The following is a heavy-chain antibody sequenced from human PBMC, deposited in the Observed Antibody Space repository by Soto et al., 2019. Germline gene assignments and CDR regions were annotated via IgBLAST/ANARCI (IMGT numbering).Heavy chain of an antibody. J-gene: IGHJ4*02. Sequence: EGQLVQSGGGVVQPGGSLRLSCTASGFAFDDYYMDWVRQVPGKGLEWLGRTRDKPNNYAAAYVASVKGRFTISRDASKDSMYLQMTTVKAEDTAVYYCARDTGGSYDYWGQGALVIVSS. CDR3: ARDTGGSYDY. CDR2: TRDKPNNYAA. V-gene: IGHV3-72*01. CDR1: GFAFDDYY. D-gene: IGHD1-26*01.